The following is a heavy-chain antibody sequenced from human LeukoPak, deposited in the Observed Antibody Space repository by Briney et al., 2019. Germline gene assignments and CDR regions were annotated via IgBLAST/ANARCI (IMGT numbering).Heavy chain of an antibody. D-gene: IGHD6-13*01. J-gene: IGHJ6*03. Sequence: GGSLRLSCAASGFTFSSYSMNWVRQAPGKGLEWVSYISSSSTIYYADSVKGRFTISRDNAKNSLYLQMNSLRAEDTAVYYCARGAAAGAEDYYYYYYYMDVWGKGTTVTVSS. CDR2: ISSSSTI. CDR1: GFTFSSYS. V-gene: IGHV3-48*01. CDR3: ARGAAAGAEDYYYYYYYMDV.